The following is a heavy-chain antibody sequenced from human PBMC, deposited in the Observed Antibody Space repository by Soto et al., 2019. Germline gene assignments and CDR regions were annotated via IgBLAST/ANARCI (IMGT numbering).Heavy chain of an antibody. D-gene: IGHD3-22*01. CDR1: GFTFSSYA. CDR3: ARSYSYDSSGYYYLYYFDY. V-gene: IGHV3-23*01. Sequence: EVQLLESGGGLVQPGGSLRLSCAASGFTFSSYAMSWVRQAPGKGLEWVSAISGSGGSTNYADSVKGRFTISRGNSKNTVYLQMNSLRAEDTAVYYCARSYSYDSSGYYYLYYFDYWGQGTLVTVSS. CDR2: ISGSGGST. J-gene: IGHJ4*02.